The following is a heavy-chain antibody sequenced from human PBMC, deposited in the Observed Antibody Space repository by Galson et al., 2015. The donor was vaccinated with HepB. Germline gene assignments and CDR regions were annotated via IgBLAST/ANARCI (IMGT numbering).Heavy chain of an antibody. CDR2: IYYSGST. CDR1: GGSISSYY. Sequence: ETLSLTCTVSGGSISSYYWSWIRQPPGKGLEWIGYIYYSGSTNYNPSLKSRVTISVDKSKNQFSLKLSSVTAADTAVYYCARCTSTVTEPWYMDVWGKGTTVTVSS. J-gene: IGHJ6*03. D-gene: IGHD4-11*01. V-gene: IGHV4-59*12. CDR3: ARCTSTVTEPWYMDV.